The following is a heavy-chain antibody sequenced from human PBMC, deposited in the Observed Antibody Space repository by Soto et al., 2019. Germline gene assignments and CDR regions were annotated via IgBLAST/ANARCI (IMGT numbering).Heavy chain of an antibody. CDR3: ATESGFLAWLHHYYYFYHRDV. CDR1: GGTFSSYA. Sequence: PVKVSWKSAGGTFSSYAISWVRQAPGQGLEWMGGIIPIFGTANYAQKFQGRVTITADESTSTAYMELSSLRSEDTAVYYCATESGFLAWLHHYYYFYHRDVWRQGTTVTVSS. CDR2: IIPIFGTA. D-gene: IGHD3-3*01. J-gene: IGHJ6*02. V-gene: IGHV1-69*13.